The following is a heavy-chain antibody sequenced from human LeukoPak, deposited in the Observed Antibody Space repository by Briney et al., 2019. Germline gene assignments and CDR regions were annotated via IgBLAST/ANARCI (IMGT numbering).Heavy chain of an antibody. V-gene: IGHV3-21*01. CDR1: GFTFSSYS. D-gene: IGHD2/OR15-2a*01. Sequence: GGSLRLSCAASGFTFSSYSMNWVRQAPGKGLEWVSSISSSSSYIYYADSVKGRFTISRDNAKNSLYLQMNSLRAEDTAVYYCARDLFPSGTESSGYWGQRTLVTVSS. CDR2: ISSSSSYI. J-gene: IGHJ4*02. CDR3: ARDLFPSGTESSGY.